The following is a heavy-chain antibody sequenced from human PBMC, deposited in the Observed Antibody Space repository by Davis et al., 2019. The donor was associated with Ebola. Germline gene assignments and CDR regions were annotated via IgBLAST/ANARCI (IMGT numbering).Heavy chain of an antibody. J-gene: IGHJ4*02. CDR3: AKDGDYDFWSGYSTPFDY. D-gene: IGHD3-3*01. Sequence: GGSLRLSCTVSGGSISSYYWSWVRQAPGKGLEWVSAISGSGGSTYYADSVKGRFTISRDNSKNTLYLQMNSLRAEDTAVYYCAKDGDYDFWSGYSTPFDYWGQGTLVTVSS. CDR1: GGSISSYY. V-gene: IGHV3-23*01. CDR2: ISGSGGST.